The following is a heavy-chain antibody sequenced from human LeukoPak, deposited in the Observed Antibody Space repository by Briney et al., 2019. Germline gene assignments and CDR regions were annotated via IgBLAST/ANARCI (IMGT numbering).Heavy chain of an antibody. CDR2: ISKEGSNK. D-gene: IGHD3-16*01. Sequence: GGSLRLSCAASGFTFSSYGMHWVRQAPGKGLEWVAAISKEGSNKYYADSVKGRYTISRDSSKNMLYLEMNSLSGEDTAVYYCEKRVSDDGPYFFDYWGQGTLVTVSS. J-gene: IGHJ4*02. CDR1: GFTFSSYG. V-gene: IGHV3-30*18. CDR3: EKRVSDDGPYFFDY.